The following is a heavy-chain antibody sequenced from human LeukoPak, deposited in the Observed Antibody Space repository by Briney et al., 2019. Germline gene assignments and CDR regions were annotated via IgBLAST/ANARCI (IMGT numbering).Heavy chain of an antibody. CDR1: GFTVSSNY. V-gene: IGHV3-66*01. Sequence: PGGSLRLSCAASGFTVSSNYMSWVRQAPGKGLEWVSVIYSGGSTHYADSVKGRFTISRDNSKNTLYLQMNSLRAEDTAVYYCARDQYYDFWSGPDAFDIWGQGTMVTVSS. J-gene: IGHJ3*02. CDR3: ARDQYYDFWSGPDAFDI. CDR2: IYSGGST. D-gene: IGHD3-3*01.